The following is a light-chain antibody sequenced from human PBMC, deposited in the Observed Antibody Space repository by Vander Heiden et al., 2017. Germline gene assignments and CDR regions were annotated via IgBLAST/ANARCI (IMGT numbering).Light chain of an antibody. CDR1: QSVSSN. V-gene: IGKV3-15*01. Sequence: ELVMTHSPATLSVSPGERATLSCRASQSVSSNLAWYQQKPGQAPRLLIYGASTRATGIPARFSGSGSGTEFTLTISSLQSEDFAVYYCQQYNNWPPLFAFGPGTKVDIK. J-gene: IGKJ3*01. CDR2: GAS. CDR3: QQYNNWPPLFA.